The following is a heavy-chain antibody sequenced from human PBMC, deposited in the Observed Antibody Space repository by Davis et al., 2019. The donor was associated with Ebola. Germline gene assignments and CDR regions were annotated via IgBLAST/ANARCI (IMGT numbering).Heavy chain of an antibody. CDR2: IYYSGST. CDR1: GGSISSYY. CDR3: AGISYGDGING. Sequence: SETLSLTCTVSGGSISSYYWSWIRQPPGKGLEWIGYIYYSGSTNYNPSLKSRVTISVDTSKNQFSLKLSSVTAADTAAYYCAGISYGDGINGWGQGTLVTVSS. D-gene: IGHD4-17*01. J-gene: IGHJ4*02. V-gene: IGHV4-59*08.